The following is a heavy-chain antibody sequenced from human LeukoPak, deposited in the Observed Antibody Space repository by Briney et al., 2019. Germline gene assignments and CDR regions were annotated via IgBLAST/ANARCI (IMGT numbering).Heavy chain of an antibody. Sequence: ASVKVSCKASGYTFTKYGIAWVRQAPGQGLEWMGRISTYNGDTKYARKLQGRVTMTTDTSTTTAYMELRSLRSDDTAVYYCARDPSNTSGWYIYFDYRGQGSLVTVSS. J-gene: IGHJ4*02. CDR1: GYTFTKYG. V-gene: IGHV1-18*01. CDR2: ISTYNGDT. D-gene: IGHD6-19*01. CDR3: ARDPSNTSGWYIYFDY.